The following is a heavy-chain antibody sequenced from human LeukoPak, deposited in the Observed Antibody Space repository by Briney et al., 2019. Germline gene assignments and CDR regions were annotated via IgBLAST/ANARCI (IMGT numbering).Heavy chain of an antibody. D-gene: IGHD2-2*01. CDR2: ISGSGDST. Sequence: PGGSLRLSCAASEFTFSRYDMSWVRQAPGKGLEWVSSISGSGDSTFSADSVKGRFTISRDNSKNTLDLQMTSLRAEDTAVYYCARRGYCSTISCYSFDYWGQGTLVTVSS. CDR1: EFTFSRYD. V-gene: IGHV3-23*01. J-gene: IGHJ4*02. CDR3: ARRGYCSTISCYSFDY.